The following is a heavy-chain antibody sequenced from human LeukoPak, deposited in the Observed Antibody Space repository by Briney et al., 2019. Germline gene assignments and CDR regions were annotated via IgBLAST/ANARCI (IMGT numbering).Heavy chain of an antibody. CDR1: GFTFGDYD. J-gene: IGHJ4*02. Sequence: PGGSLRLSCTASGFTFGDYDMSWIRQAPGKGVEWVGFIRSKAYGETADYAASVKGRFTISRDDSKAIAYLQMNSLKTEDTAVYHCTRDRGAYNLYAYWGQGTLVTVSS. CDR2: IRSKAYGETA. D-gene: IGHD2/OR15-2a*01. CDR3: TRDRGAYNLYAY. V-gene: IGHV3-49*03.